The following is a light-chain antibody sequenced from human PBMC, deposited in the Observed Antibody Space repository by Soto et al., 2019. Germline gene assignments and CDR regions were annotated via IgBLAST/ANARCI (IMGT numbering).Light chain of an antibody. Sequence: DIPLTQSPASLSASVGDRVTITCRASQSISTYLNWYQQKPGKAPKVLIYVASNLQSGVPSRFSGSGSGTDITLTIDNLQPEDFATYYCQQSYSLTFGPGTKVDIK. CDR1: QSISTY. CDR2: VAS. V-gene: IGKV1-39*01. J-gene: IGKJ3*01. CDR3: QQSYSLT.